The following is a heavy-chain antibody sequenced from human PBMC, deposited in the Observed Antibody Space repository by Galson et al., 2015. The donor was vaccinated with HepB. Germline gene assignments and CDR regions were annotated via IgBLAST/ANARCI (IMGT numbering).Heavy chain of an antibody. CDR2: ISYDGSNK. CDR3: ARDYSVGSSGYGH. D-gene: IGHD3-22*01. V-gene: IGHV3-30-3*01. Sequence: SLRLSCAASGFTFSSYAMHWVRQAPGKGLEWVAVISYDGSNKYYADSVKGRFTISRDNSKNTLYLQMNSLRAEDTAVYYCARDYSVGSSGYGHWGQGTLVTVSS. J-gene: IGHJ4*02. CDR1: GFTFSSYA.